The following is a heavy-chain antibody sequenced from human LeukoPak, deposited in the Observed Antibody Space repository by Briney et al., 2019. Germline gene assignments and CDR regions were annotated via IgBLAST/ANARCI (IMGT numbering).Heavy chain of an antibody. CDR2: ISGSGGST. CDR1: GFTFSSYA. V-gene: IGHV3-23*01. J-gene: IGHJ2*01. D-gene: IGHD3-10*01. CDR3: AKDSLRITMVRGVIGNWYFDL. Sequence: PGGSLRLSCAASGFTFSSYAMSWVRQAPGKGLEWVSAISGSGGSTYYADSVKGRFTISRDNSKNTLYLQMNSLRAEDTAVYYCAKDSLRITMVRGVIGNWYFDLWGRGTLVTVSS.